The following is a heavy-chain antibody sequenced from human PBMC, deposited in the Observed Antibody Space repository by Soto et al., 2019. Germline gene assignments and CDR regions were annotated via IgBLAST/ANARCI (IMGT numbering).Heavy chain of an antibody. J-gene: IGHJ2*01. Sequence: GGSLRLTCAASGFTFSSYAMSWVRQAPGKGLEWVSAISGSGGSTYYADSVKGRFTISRDNSKNTLYLQMNSLRAEDTAVYSCAKAPNLGFGSAYCYFDLWGRGTLVTVSS. CDR2: ISGSGGST. D-gene: IGHD7-27*01. CDR3: AKAPNLGFGSAYCYFDL. V-gene: IGHV3-23*01. CDR1: GFTFSSYA.